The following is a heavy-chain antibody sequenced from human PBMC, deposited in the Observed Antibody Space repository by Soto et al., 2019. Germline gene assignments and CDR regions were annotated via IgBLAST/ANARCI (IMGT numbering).Heavy chain of an antibody. CDR1: GGFVNNGDYF. CDR2: VQYSGGT. D-gene: IGHD2-15*01. CDR3: SSMLVGAPRRGGFDS. V-gene: IGHV4-39*01. J-gene: IGHJ4*02. Sequence: NPSGTLSLTCAVSGGFVNNGDYFWVWIRQAPGAGLEWRGRVQYSGGTYYNASLRGLLSIFLDASSTLFRLNIICVTAANTAVYCCSSMLVGAPRRGGFDSWGQGPLVTVSS.